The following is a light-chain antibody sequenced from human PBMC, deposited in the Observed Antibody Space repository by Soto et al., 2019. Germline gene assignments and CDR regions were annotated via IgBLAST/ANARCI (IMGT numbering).Light chain of an antibody. Sequence: EIVLTQSPATLSLSPGERATLSCRASQTVSSYLAWYQQKPGQAPRLLIYDASNRATGVPARFSGRGSGTDFTLTIGGLEPEDFAVYYCQQHSNWPLTFGQGTRLEIK. CDR1: QTVSSY. V-gene: IGKV3-11*01. CDR3: QQHSNWPLT. CDR2: DAS. J-gene: IGKJ5*01.